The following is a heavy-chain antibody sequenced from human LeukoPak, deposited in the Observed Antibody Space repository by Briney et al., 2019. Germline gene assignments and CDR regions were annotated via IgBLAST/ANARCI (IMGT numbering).Heavy chain of an antibody. Sequence: ASVKVSCKASGYTFTSYDINWVRQATGQGLEWMGWMNPNSGNTGYAQKFQGRVTMTRDTSISTAYMELSSLRSEDTAVYYCARSDSIAVAGIDYWGQGTLVTVSS. CDR3: ARSDSIAVAGIDY. J-gene: IGHJ4*02. CDR2: MNPNSGNT. V-gene: IGHV1-8*01. D-gene: IGHD6-19*01. CDR1: GYTFTSYD.